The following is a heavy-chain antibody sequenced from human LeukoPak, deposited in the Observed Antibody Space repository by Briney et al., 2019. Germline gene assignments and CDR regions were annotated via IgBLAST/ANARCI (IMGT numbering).Heavy chain of an antibody. Sequence: PSETLSLTCTGSGGSISSYYWSWIRQPPVKGLEWIGYLYYSGSTNYNPSLKSRVTISVDTSKNQFSLKLSSVTAADTAVYYCARVQLDDQGWFDPWGQGTLVTVSS. D-gene: IGHD2-2*01. J-gene: IGHJ5*02. CDR2: LYYSGST. CDR1: GGSISSYY. V-gene: IGHV4-59*01. CDR3: ARVQLDDQGWFDP.